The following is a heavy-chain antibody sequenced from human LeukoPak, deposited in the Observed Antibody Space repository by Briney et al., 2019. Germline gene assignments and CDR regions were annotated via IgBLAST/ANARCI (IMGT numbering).Heavy chain of an antibody. CDR2: ISSGGSIT. D-gene: IGHD3-22*01. Sequence: PGGSLRLSCAASGFTFRSYEMKCVCQAPGKGLEWVLYISSGGSITYYGDSVKGRFSISRDNAENSVYLHVKTLRAEHRVVFYCARVTVVFNQSFDYWGQGTLVTVSS. J-gene: IGHJ4*02. CDR1: GFTFRSYE. CDR3: ARVTVVFNQSFDY. V-gene: IGHV3-48*03.